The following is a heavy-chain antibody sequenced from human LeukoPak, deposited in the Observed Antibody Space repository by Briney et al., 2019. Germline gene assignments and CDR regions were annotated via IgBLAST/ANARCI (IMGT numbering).Heavy chain of an antibody. V-gene: IGHV4-59*01. Sequence: KTSETLSLTCTVSGGSISSYYWSWIRQPPGKRLEWIGHINYSGSTNYNPSLKSRVTISVDTSKNQFSLKLSSVTAADTAVYYCASRSSIWSGYQDTLYYFDSWGQGTLVTVSS. CDR3: ASRSSIWSGYQDTLYYFDS. J-gene: IGHJ4*02. CDR2: INYSGST. D-gene: IGHD3-3*01. CDR1: GGSISSYY.